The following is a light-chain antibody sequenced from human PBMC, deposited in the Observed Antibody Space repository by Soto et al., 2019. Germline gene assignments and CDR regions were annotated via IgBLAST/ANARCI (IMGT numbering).Light chain of an antibody. J-gene: IGKJ1*01. CDR1: QRISSY. V-gene: IGKV1-39*01. CDR3: QQSYSSRSIT. CDR2: AAS. Sequence: DMKMSQSPSSLSASVGGRVTITFRASQRISSYLNWYQQKPGKAPKLLIYAASSLQSGVPSRFSGSASGTDFTLTISSLQPEDFATYYCQQSYSSRSITFGQATKVDI.